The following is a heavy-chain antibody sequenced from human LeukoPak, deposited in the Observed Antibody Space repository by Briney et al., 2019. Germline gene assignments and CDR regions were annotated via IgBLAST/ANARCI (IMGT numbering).Heavy chain of an antibody. CDR1: GGSISTYY. CDR2: IYYTGST. J-gene: IGHJ4*02. V-gene: IGHV4-59*12. CDR3: AREGDDFWSGYYTGFY. D-gene: IGHD3-3*01. Sequence: SETLSLTCTVSGGSISTYYWSWIRQPPGKGLEWIGYIYYTGSTSYNPSLKSRVTMSVDTSKNQFSLKLSSVTAADTAVYYCAREGDDFWSGYYTGFYWGQGTLVTVSS.